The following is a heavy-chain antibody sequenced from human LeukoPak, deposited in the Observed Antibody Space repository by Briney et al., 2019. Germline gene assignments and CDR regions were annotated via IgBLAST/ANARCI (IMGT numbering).Heavy chain of an antibody. D-gene: IGHD6-19*01. V-gene: IGHV3-23*01. Sequence: PGGSLRLSCAASGFTFSSFTMSWVRQAPGKGLEWVSAISGSGGSTYYADSVKGRFTISRDNSKNTLYLQMNSLRAEDTAVYYCARVGSSGWVDYWGQGTLVTVSS. CDR1: GFTFSSFT. J-gene: IGHJ4*02. CDR3: ARVGSSGWVDY. CDR2: ISGSGGST.